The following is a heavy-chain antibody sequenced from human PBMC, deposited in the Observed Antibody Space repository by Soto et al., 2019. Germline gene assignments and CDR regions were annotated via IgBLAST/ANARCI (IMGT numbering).Heavy chain of an antibody. CDR1: GDTSTSYY. D-gene: IGHD3-22*01. CDR3: ARDFYDSVGYTWFDS. CDR2: IHNSGTS. V-gene: IGHV4-59*01. Sequence: PSGDLSLTCTVSGDTSTSYYWGWIRQAPGKGLEWIGHIHNSGTSTHNPSLNGRVTISIDMSKKQFSLKLTSLTSADTAVYYCARDFYDSVGYTWFDSWSQGTLVTVSS. J-gene: IGHJ5*01.